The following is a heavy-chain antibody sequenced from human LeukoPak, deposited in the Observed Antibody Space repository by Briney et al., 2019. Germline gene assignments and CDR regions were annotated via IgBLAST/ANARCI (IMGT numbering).Heavy chain of an antibody. J-gene: IGHJ4*02. V-gene: IGHV3-53*01. CDR3: ARDQGLLVVAGRFGY. Sequence: QPGGSLRLSCAASGFSVSTNYMNWVRQAPGKGLEWVSVIYSGGSTYYADSVKGRFTISRDNAKNSLYLQMNSLRAEDTAVYYCARDQGLLVVAGRFGYWGQGTLVTVSS. CDR1: GFSVSTNY. D-gene: IGHD6-19*01. CDR2: IYSGGST.